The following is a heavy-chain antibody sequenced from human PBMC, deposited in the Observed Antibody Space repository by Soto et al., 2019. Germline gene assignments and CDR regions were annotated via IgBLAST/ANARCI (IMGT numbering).Heavy chain of an antibody. CDR1: GYTFTSYG. CDR2: ISAYNGNT. Sequence: QVQLVQSGAEVKKPGASVKVSCKASGYTFTSYGISWVRQAPGQGLEWMGWISAYNGNTNYAQKLQGRVTMTTNTTTSRANMELRSLRSDDTAVYYCARDAAVGLFAYWGQVTLITVSS. CDR3: ARDAAVGLFAY. V-gene: IGHV1-18*01. J-gene: IGHJ4*02. D-gene: IGHD1-26*01.